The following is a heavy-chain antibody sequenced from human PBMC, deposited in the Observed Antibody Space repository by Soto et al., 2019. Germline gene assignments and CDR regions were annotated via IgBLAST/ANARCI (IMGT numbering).Heavy chain of an antibody. CDR1: GFTFDDYT. Sequence: SGGSLRLSCAASGFTFDDYTMHWVRQAPGKGLEWVSLISWDGGSTYYADSVKGRFTISRDNSKNSLYLQMNSLRTEDTALYYCAKDVLKFSVIKIFGVVSDYYYGMDVWGQGTTVTVSS. V-gene: IGHV3-43*01. CDR3: AKDVLKFSVIKIFGVVSDYYYGMDV. J-gene: IGHJ6*02. CDR2: ISWDGGST. D-gene: IGHD3-3*01.